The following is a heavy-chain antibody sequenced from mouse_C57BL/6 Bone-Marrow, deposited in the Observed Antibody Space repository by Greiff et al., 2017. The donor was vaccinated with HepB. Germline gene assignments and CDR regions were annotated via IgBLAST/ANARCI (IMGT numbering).Heavy chain of an antibody. V-gene: IGHV5-12*01. D-gene: IGHD2-10*01. CDR2: ISNGGGST. CDR3: ARHVLQYAMDY. Sequence: EVMLVESGGGLVQPGGSLKLSCAASGFTFSDYYMYWVRQTPEKRLEWVAYISNGGGSTYYPDTVKGRFTISRDNAKNTLYLQMSRLKSEDTAMYYCARHVLQYAMDYWGQGTSVTVSS. J-gene: IGHJ4*01. CDR1: GFTFSDYY.